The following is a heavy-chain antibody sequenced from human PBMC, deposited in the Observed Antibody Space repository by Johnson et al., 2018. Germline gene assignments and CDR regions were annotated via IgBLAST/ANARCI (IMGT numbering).Heavy chain of an antibody. CDR2: IYYGGST. Sequence: QVQLQESGPGLVKXSETLSLTCTVSGGSISSYYWSWIRQPPGKALEWSGYIYYGGSTNYNPSLKSRVTIPVDTSKNQLSLKLRAVTAADTAGYYRVRDKGGYCSGGNPCGLDVWGKGTTVTVSS. CDR3: VRDKGGYCSGGNPCGLDV. V-gene: IGHV4-59*01. D-gene: IGHD2-15*01. CDR1: GGSISSYY. J-gene: IGHJ6*04.